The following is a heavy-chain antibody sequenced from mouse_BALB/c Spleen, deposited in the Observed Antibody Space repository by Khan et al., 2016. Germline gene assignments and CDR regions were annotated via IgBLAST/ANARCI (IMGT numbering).Heavy chain of an antibody. V-gene: IGHV2-6-4*01. CDR3: ARNERLRLILDY. CDR1: GFSLSRYI. J-gene: IGHJ2*01. Sequence: QVQLQESGPGLVAPSQSLSITCTVSGFSLSRYIVHWVRQPPGKGLEWLGMIWGDGNTDYNSALKSRLSISKDHSKSQVFLKMNSLKTDDKAMYYCARNERLRLILDYWRPGTTLTVSS. CDR2: IWGDGNT. D-gene: IGHD1-2*01.